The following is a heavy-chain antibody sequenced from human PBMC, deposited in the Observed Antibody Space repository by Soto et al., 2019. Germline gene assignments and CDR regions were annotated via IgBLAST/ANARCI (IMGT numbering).Heavy chain of an antibody. V-gene: IGHV1-69*01. Sequence: QVQLVQSGAEVKKPGSSVKVSCKASGGTFSSYAISWVRQAPGQGLEWMGGIIPIFGTANYAQKFQGRVRITADESTSTAYMELSSLRSEDTAVYYCASPASLIRYNWNYYPHFDYWGQGTLVTVSS. CDR2: IIPIFGTA. D-gene: IGHD1-7*01. CDR1: GGTFSSYA. CDR3: ASPASLIRYNWNYYPHFDY. J-gene: IGHJ4*02.